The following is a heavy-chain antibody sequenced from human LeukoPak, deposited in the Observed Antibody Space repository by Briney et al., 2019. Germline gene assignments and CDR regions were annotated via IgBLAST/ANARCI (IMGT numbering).Heavy chain of an antibody. CDR2: IYYSGST. CDR3: ARSYRSTAMVSWTDY. D-gene: IGHD5-18*01. Sequence: ASETLSLTCTVSGVSISSSSYYWGWIRQPPGKGLEWIGSIYYSGSTYYNPSLKSRVTISVDTSKNQFSLKLSSVTAADTAVYYCARSYRSTAMVSWTDYWGQGTLVTVSS. J-gene: IGHJ4*02. CDR1: GVSISSSSYY. V-gene: IGHV4-39*01.